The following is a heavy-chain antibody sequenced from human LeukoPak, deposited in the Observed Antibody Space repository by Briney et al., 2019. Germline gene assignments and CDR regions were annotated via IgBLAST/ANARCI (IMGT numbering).Heavy chain of an antibody. J-gene: IGHJ4*02. CDR2: INSDGSST. D-gene: IGHD3-10*01. Sequence: PGGSLRLSCAASGFTFSSYAMSWVRQAPGKGLVWVSRINSDGSSTSYADSVKGRFTISRDNAKNTLYLQMNSLRAEDTAVYYCARNSYGSGSYYTGYFDYWGQGTLVTVSS. CDR3: ARNSYGSGSYYTGYFDY. V-gene: IGHV3-74*01. CDR1: GFTFSSYA.